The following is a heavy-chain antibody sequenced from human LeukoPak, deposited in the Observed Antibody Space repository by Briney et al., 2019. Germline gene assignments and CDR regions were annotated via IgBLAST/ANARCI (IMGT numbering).Heavy chain of an antibody. V-gene: IGHV1-24*01. Sequence: ASVEVSCKVSGDTFTELSTHWVRQAPGKGLEWMGGLDPADGKIIYAQKFQDRVTMTEDTSTDTAYMEMSGLRSEDTAVYYCATGGPWDLLRCWGQGTLVTVSS. CDR2: LDPADGKI. CDR1: GDTFTELS. CDR3: ATGGPWDLLRC. D-gene: IGHD3-9*01. J-gene: IGHJ4*02.